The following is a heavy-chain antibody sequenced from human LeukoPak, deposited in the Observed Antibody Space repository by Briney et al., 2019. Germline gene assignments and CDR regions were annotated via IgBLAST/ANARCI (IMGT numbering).Heavy chain of an antibody. Sequence: ASVKVSCKASGYIFTGYYIQWVRQAPGQGLEWVGWINPNSGGTNHAQKFQGRVTLTRDTSISTAFMELTRLTSDDTAVYYCARFSQYYDSPTHYLDYWGQGILVTVSS. CDR1: GYIFTGYY. V-gene: IGHV1-2*02. J-gene: IGHJ4*02. CDR2: INPNSGGT. CDR3: ARFSQYYDSPTHYLDY. D-gene: IGHD2/OR15-2a*01.